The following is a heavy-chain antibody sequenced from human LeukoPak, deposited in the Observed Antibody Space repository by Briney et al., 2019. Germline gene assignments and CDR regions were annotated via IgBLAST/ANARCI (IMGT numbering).Heavy chain of an antibody. J-gene: IGHJ4*02. Sequence: SETLSLTCTVSGDSVSSDSHYWAWIRQPPGKGLEWIGSFSYSGTTYLNPSLKSRITVSVDTFTDQFSLKLNSMTAADTAVYYCARGTDMTPISGYYSFVYWGQGTLVSVSS. CDR3: ARGTDMTPISGYYSFVY. D-gene: IGHD5-12*01. V-gene: IGHV4-39*07. CDR1: GDSVSSDSHY. CDR2: FSYSGTT.